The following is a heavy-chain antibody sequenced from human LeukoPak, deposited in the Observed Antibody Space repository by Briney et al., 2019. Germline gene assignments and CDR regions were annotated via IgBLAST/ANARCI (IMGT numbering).Heavy chain of an antibody. CDR1: GFTVSSNS. V-gene: IGHV3-53*01. D-gene: IGHD4-23*01. CDR3: ATLLGVVTTGYFDY. J-gene: IGHJ4*02. Sequence: PGGSLGLSCTVSGFTVSSNSMSWVRQAPGKGLEWVSFIYSDNTHYSDSVKGRFTISRDNSKNTLYLQMNSLRAEDTAVYYCATLLGVVTTGYFDYWGPGTLVTVSS. CDR2: IYSDNT.